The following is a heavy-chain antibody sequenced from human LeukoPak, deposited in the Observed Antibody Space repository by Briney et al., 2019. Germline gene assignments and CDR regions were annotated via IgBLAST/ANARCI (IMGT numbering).Heavy chain of an antibody. J-gene: IGHJ6*04. CDR2: ISSSGSTI. CDR3: AELGITMIGGV. V-gene: IGHV3-48*03. Sequence: GGSLRLSCAASGFTFSAYEMNWVRQAPGKGLEWVSYISSSGSTIYYADSVKGRFTISRDNAKNSLYLQMNSLRAEDTAVYYCAELGITMIGGVWGKGTTVTISS. CDR1: GFTFSAYE. D-gene: IGHD3-10*02.